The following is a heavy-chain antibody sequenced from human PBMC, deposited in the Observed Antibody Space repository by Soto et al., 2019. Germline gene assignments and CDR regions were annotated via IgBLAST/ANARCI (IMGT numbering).Heavy chain of an antibody. CDR2: IISSSSYI. V-gene: IGHV3-21*01. CDR1: GFTFSSYS. J-gene: IGHJ2*01. CDR3: ARGPGGHWYFDL. Sequence: EVQLVESGGGLVKPGGSLRLSCAASGFTFSSYSMNWVRQAPGKGLEWVLSIISSSSYIYYADSVKGRFTISRDHAKNSLYLQMNSLRAEDTSVYYCARGPGGHWYFDLWGRGTLVTVSS. D-gene: IGHD3-10*01.